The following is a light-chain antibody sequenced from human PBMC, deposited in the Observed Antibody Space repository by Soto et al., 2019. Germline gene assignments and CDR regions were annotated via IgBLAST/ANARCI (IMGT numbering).Light chain of an antibody. V-gene: IGKV1-33*01. CDR1: QDISNY. CDR2: DAS. J-gene: IGKJ3*01. CDR3: QQYDNLPPLFT. Sequence: DLQMTQSPSSLSASVGDRVTITCQASQDISNYLNWYQQKPGKAPKLLIYDASNLETGVPSRFXXSGARTDFTFTISSLQPEDIATYYCQQYDNLPPLFTFGPGTKVDIK.